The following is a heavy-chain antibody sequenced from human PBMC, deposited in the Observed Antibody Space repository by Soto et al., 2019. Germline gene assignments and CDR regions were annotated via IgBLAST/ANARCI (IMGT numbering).Heavy chain of an antibody. CDR3: TTVPSRWRLVITYGGD. D-gene: IGHD3-9*01. J-gene: IGHJ4*02. CDR2: DGGTT. V-gene: IGHV3-15*01. Sequence: DGGTTDYAAPVKGRFTISRDDSKNTLYLQMNSLKTEDTAVYYCTTVPSRWRLVITYGGDWGQGTLVTVSS.